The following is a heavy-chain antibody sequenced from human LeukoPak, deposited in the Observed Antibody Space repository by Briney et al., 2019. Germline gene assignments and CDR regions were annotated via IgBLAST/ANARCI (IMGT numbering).Heavy chain of an antibody. Sequence: GGSLRLSCATSEFSFSDSGMHWVRQAPGKGLEWVAVISYDGSGKYYVDSVKGRFLISRDISQNTVYLEMNSLRVEDTAVYNCAKEGWQDQLLQPICFWGQGTLGPGSS. V-gene: IGHV3-30*18. D-gene: IGHD2-2*01. CDR3: AKEGWQDQLLQPICF. CDR1: EFSFSDSG. CDR2: ISYDGSGK. J-gene: IGHJ4*02.